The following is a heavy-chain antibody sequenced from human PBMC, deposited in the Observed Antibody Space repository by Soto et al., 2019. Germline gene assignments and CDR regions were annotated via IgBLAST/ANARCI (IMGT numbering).Heavy chain of an antibody. V-gene: IGHV3-9*01. D-gene: IGHD6-6*01. CDR3: AKDRRIAARRAAFDI. CDR1: GFTFDDYA. J-gene: IGHJ3*02. CDR2: ISWNSGSI. Sequence: GGSLRLSCAASGFTFDDYAMHWVRQAPGKGLEWVSGISWNSGSIGYADSVKGRFTISRDNAKNSLYLQMNSLRAEDTALYYCAKDRRIAARRAAFDIWGQGTMVTVSS.